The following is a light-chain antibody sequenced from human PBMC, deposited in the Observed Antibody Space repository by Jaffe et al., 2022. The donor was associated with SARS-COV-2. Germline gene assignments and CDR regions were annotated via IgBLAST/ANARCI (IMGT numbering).Light chain of an antibody. Sequence: QSALTQPASVSGSPGQSIAISCTGSSSDVGGHDYVSWYQQRPGKAPRLMIYDVTSRPSGISDRFSGSKSGNTASLTISGLQAEDEADYYCTSYTTTNTLVVFGGGTKLTVL. CDR2: DVT. J-gene: IGLJ3*02. CDR3: TSYTTTNTLVV. V-gene: IGLV2-14*01. CDR1: SSDVGGHDY.